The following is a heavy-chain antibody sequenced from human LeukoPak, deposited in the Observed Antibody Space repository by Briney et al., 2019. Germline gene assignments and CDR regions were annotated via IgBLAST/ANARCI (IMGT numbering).Heavy chain of an antibody. CDR1: GASFGRYS. D-gene: IGHD3-16*01. CDR2: INYSGYT. V-gene: IGHV4-34*01. Sequence: SETLSLTCAVYGASFGRYSWSWIRQSPEKGLEWIGEINYSGYTKYNPSLKSRVTMSVDTSKNQFSLNLTSVTAADTAIYYCARRGIWDLQIGNWFDPWGQGILVIVSS. J-gene: IGHJ5*02. CDR3: ARRGIWDLQIGNWFDP.